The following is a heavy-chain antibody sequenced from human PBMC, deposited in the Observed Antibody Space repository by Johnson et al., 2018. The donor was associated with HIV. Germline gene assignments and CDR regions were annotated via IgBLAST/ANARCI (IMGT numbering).Heavy chain of an antibody. Sequence: QVQLVESGGGLVKPGGSLRLSCAASGLTFSDYYINWIRQAPGKGLEWVSYIDSSGSGIYYADSVKGRFTISRDNAKNSLYLQMHSLRAEDTAVYYCVCLRAWTFDIWGQGTMVTVSS. CDR1: GLTFSDYY. V-gene: IGHV3-11*04. CDR2: IDSSGSGI. J-gene: IGHJ3*02. CDR3: VCLRAWTFDI. D-gene: IGHD3-10*01.